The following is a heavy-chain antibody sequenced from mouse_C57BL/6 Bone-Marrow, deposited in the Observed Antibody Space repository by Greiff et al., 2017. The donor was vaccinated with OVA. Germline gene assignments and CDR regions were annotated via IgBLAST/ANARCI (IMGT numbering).Heavy chain of an antibody. CDR1: GFTFSDYG. Sequence: EVKLVESGGGLVQPGGSLKLSCAASGFTFSDYGMAWVRQAPRKGPEWVAFISNLAYSIYYADTVTGRFTISRENAKNTLYLEMSSLRSEDTAMYYCARHEDYSNSYWYFDVWGTGTTVTVSS. J-gene: IGHJ1*03. V-gene: IGHV5-15*01. CDR2: ISNLAYSI. CDR3: ARHEDYSNSYWYFDV. D-gene: IGHD2-5*01.